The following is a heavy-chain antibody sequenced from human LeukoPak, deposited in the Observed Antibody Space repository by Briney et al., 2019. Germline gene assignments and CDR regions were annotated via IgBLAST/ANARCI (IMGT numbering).Heavy chain of an antibody. J-gene: IGHJ4*02. D-gene: IGHD3-22*01. CDR2: LKQDGSEK. Sequence: GGSLRLSCAASGFTFSSYWMSWVRQAPGKGLEWVANLKQDGSEKYYVDSVKGRFTISRDNAKNSLYLQMNSLRAEDTAVYYCARDPYDYYDSSGSFDYWGQGTLVTVSS. CDR1: GFTFSSYW. V-gene: IGHV3-7*01. CDR3: ARDPYDYYDSSGSFDY.